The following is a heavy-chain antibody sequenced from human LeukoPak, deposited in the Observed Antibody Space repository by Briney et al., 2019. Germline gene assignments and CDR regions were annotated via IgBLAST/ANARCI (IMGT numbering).Heavy chain of an antibody. CDR1: GGSFSGYY. CDR3: ARDTVPGDSFDI. CDR2: INHSGST. Sequence: SSETLSLTCAVYGGSFSGYYWSWIRQPPGKGLEWIGEINHSGSTNYNPSLKSRVTISVDTSKNQFSLKLSSVTAADTAVYYCARDTVPGDSFDIWGQGTMVTVSS. V-gene: IGHV4-34*01. J-gene: IGHJ3*02.